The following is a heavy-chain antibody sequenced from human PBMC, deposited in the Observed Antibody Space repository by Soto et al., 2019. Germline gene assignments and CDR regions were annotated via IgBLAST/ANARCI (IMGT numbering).Heavy chain of an antibody. CDR2: IYSGGST. J-gene: IGHJ4*02. V-gene: IGHV3-66*01. CDR3: ARDAQHSNSVDY. D-gene: IGHD4-4*01. CDR1: GFTVSSNY. Sequence: GGSLRLSCAASGFTVSSNYTSWVRQAPGKGLEWVSVIYSGGSTYYADSVKGRFTISRDNSKNTLYLQMNSLRAEDTAVYYCARDAQHSNSVDYWGQGTLVTVSS.